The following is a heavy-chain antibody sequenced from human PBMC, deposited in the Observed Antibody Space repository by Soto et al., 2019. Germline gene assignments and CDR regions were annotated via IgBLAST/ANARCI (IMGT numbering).Heavy chain of an antibody. V-gene: IGHV3-30-3*01. CDR2: ISYDGAKK. D-gene: IGHD1-1*01. CDR1: GFTFKSYA. Sequence: GGSLRLSCAASGFTFKSYAMNWVRQAPGKGLEWVAVISYDGAKKHYSDSVRGRFTISRDNAKDTLYLQMDRLGAGDTAVYYCARGVGGGVGTGGSLDNWGHGTLVTVSS. J-gene: IGHJ4*01. CDR3: ARGVGGGVGTGGSLDN.